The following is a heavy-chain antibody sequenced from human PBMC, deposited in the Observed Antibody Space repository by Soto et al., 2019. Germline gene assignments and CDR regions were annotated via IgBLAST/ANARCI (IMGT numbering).Heavy chain of an antibody. Sequence: GGSLRLSCAASGFTFSSYGMHWVRQAPGKGLDWVAVIWYDGSNKYYAESVKGRFTISRDNSKNTLYVQMNSLTVEDTAVYYCARAQYTGSYFDACDVWGQGTMVTVSS. CDR2: IWYDGSNK. J-gene: IGHJ3*01. D-gene: IGHD1-26*01. CDR3: ARAQYTGSYFDACDV. V-gene: IGHV3-33*03. CDR1: GFTFSSYG.